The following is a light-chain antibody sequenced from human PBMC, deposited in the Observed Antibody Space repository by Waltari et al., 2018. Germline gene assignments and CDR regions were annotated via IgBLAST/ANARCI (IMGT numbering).Light chain of an antibody. CDR3: QVWDTSGDPSLV. CDR1: NIGSKI. J-gene: IGLJ2*01. V-gene: IGLV3-21*04. Sequence: SYVLTQPPSVSVAPGETARITCGGSNIGSKIVHWYQQKAGQAPVLLIYNDYDRPSGIPDRLSGAGAGNTATLTITRVEAGDEADYYCQVWDTSGDPSLVFGGGTKLTAL. CDR2: NDY.